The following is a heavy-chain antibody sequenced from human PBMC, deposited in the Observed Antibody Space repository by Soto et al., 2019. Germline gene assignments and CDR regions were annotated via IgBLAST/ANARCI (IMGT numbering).Heavy chain of an antibody. V-gene: IGHV1-46*01. Sequence: QVQLVQSGAEVKKPGASVKVSCKASGYIFINYYIHWVRQAPGQGLEWIGIINPNGGSKNYVQKFRGRVTLARDTSTSTVYMDLSSLRSEDTAMYYCARDLAAGDFWGQGTLVTVSS. CDR1: GYIFINYY. CDR3: ARDLAAGDF. D-gene: IGHD6-13*01. CDR2: INPNGGSK. J-gene: IGHJ4*02.